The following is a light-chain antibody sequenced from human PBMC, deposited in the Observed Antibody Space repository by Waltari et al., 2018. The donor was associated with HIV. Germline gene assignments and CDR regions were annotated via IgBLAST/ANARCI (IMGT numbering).Light chain of an antibody. Sequence: DTQMTQSPSTLSASVGDRVTITCRASQSISDWLAWYQQKPGRAPNLLIYQASKLKSGVPSRYSGGASGTEFTLTISGLQPEDFATYFCQQYKSYPLTFGRGTEVEIK. CDR3: QQYKSYPLT. CDR1: QSISDW. V-gene: IGKV1-5*03. CDR2: QAS. J-gene: IGKJ4*02.